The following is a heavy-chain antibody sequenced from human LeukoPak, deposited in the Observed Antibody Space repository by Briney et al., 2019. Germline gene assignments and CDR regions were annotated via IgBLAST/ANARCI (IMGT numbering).Heavy chain of an antibody. CDR2: IYPGDSDT. CDR1: GYSFTNYW. D-gene: IGHD6-13*01. J-gene: IGHJ4*02. CDR3: AKLQSTSSWEDFDY. Sequence: GESLKISCKGSGYSFTNYWIGWVRQMPGKGLEWMGIIYPGDSDTRYSPSFQGQVTISADKSISTAYLQWSSLKASDSAMYYCAKLQSTSSWEDFDYWGQGTLVNVSS. V-gene: IGHV5-51*01.